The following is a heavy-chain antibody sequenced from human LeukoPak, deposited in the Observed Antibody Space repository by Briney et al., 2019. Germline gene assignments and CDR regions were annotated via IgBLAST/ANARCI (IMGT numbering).Heavy chain of an antibody. CDR1: GYTFTGYY. CDR2: INPNSGGT. CDR3: ASSGVRGVSPNWFDP. Sequence: ASVKVSCKASGYTFTGYYMHWLRQAPGQGLEWMGWINPNSGGTNYAQKFQGRVTMTRDTSISTAYMELSRLRSDDTAVYYCASSGVRGVSPNWFDPWGQGTLVTVSS. J-gene: IGHJ5*02. V-gene: IGHV1-2*02. D-gene: IGHD3-10*01.